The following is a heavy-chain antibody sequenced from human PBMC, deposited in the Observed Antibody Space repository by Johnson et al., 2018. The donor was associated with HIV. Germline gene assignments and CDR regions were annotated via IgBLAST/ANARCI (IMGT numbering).Heavy chain of an antibody. Sequence: VQLVESGGGVVQPGRSLRLSCAASGFTFSSYGMHWVRQAPGKGLEWVAVISYDGSNKYYADSVKGRFTISRDNSKNTLYLQMNSLRAEDTAVYYCAKEGVAGADAFDIWGQGTMVTVSS. CDR2: ISYDGSNK. D-gene: IGHD6-19*01. CDR3: AKEGVAGADAFDI. V-gene: IGHV3-30*18. CDR1: GFTFSSYG. J-gene: IGHJ3*02.